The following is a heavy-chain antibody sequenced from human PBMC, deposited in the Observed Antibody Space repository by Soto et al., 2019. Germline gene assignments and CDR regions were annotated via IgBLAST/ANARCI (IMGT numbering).Heavy chain of an antibody. CDR1: RFSFRDHS. J-gene: IGHJ4*01. CDR2: ISSSSENI. Sequence: VQLVESGGGVVSPGGSLRLSCVGSRFSFRDHSMNWVRQPPGKGLQWISYISSSSENIYYADSVKGRFTVSRDNAKNTLFLQMNSLRDDDSAIYYCARLPKGSVVTGWGQGSLVTVSS. V-gene: IGHV3-48*02. CDR3: ARLPKGSVVTG. D-gene: IGHD2-21*02.